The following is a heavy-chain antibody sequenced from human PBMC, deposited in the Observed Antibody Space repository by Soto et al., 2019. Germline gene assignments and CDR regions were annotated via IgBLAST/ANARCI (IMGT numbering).Heavy chain of an antibody. J-gene: IGHJ3*02. D-gene: IGHD5-12*01. CDR3: ARDLHVDIGVFDI. Sequence: QVQLVESGGGVVQPGRSLRLSCTASGFTFSNYPIHWVRQAPGKGLEWVALISSDGSNKYYADSVKGRFTISRDNAKNTLFVQMNSLRAEDTAVYYCARDLHVDIGVFDIWGQGTMVTVSS. V-gene: IGHV3-30-3*01. CDR1: GFTFSNYP. CDR2: ISSDGSNK.